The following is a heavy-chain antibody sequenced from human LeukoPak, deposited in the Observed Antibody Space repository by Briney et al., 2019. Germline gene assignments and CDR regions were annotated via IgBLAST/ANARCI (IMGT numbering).Heavy chain of an antibody. CDR3: ARVQQQLVNWFDP. Sequence: SVKVSCKASGGTFSSYAISWVRQAPGQGLEWMGRIIPILGIANYAQKFQGRVTITADKSTSTAYMELSSLRSEDTAVYYCARVQQQLVNWFDPWGQRTLVTVSS. CDR2: IIPILGIA. V-gene: IGHV1-69*04. D-gene: IGHD6-13*01. J-gene: IGHJ5*02. CDR1: GGTFSSYA.